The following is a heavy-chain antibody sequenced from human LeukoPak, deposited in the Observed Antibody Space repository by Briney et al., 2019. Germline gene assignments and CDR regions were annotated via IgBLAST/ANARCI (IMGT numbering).Heavy chain of an antibody. D-gene: IGHD4-17*01. CDR3: AFGLTVTIFDY. CDR1: GGSFSGYY. V-gene: IGHV4-34*01. Sequence: SETLSLTCGVYGGSFSGYYWSWIRQTPGTGLEWIGEINHSKTTNYNPSLKSRVTMSVDTSKNQFSLNLSSVTAADTAVYYCAFGLTVTIFDYWGQGTLVTVSS. J-gene: IGHJ4*02. CDR2: INHSKTT.